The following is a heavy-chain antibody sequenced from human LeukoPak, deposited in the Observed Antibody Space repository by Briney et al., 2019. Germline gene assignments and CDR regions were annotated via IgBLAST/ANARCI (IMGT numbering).Heavy chain of an antibody. CDR1: GYTFTNYY. V-gene: IGHV1-46*01. CDR2: INPSGGST. D-gene: IGHD5-12*01. CDR3: AREGEIGYDLSDY. Sequence: ASLKVSCKASGYTFTNYYMNWVRQAPGQGLEWRGIINPSGGSTSYAQKFQGRVTVTRDTSTSTVYMELSSLRSEDTAMYYCAREGEIGYDLSDYWGQGTLVTVSS. J-gene: IGHJ4*02.